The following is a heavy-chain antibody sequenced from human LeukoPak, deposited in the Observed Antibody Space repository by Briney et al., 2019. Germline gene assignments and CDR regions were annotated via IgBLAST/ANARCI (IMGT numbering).Heavy chain of an antibody. J-gene: IGHJ3*02. CDR3: ARGNSHAFDI. CDR1: GFTFSSYW. Sequence: GGSLRLSCAASGFTFSSYWMHWVRHAPGRALVWVSRITSDESTTSYPDSVKGRFTISRDNAKNTLYLQMNSLRVEDTAVYYCARGNSHAFDIWGQGTMVTVSS. V-gene: IGHV3-74*01. CDR2: ITSDESTT. D-gene: IGHD3-10*01.